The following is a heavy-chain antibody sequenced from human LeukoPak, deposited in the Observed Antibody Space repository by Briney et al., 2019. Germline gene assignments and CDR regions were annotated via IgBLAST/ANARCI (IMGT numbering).Heavy chain of an antibody. V-gene: IGHV4-34*01. Sequence: PSETLSLTCAVYGGSFSGYYWSWIRQPPGKGLEWIGEINHSGSTNYNPSLKSRVTISVDTSKNQFSLKLSSVTAADTAVYYCARVYSIHFYGDYDSWFDPWGQGTLVTVSS. CDR2: INHSGST. J-gene: IGHJ5*02. CDR1: GGSFSGYY. CDR3: ARVYSIHFYGDYDSWFDP. D-gene: IGHD4-17*01.